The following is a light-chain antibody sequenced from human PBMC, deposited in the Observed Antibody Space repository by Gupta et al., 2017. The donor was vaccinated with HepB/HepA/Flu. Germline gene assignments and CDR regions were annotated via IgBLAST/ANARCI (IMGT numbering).Light chain of an antibody. CDR3: QAWDSTTGV. V-gene: IGLV3-1*01. J-gene: IGLJ1*01. CDR2: QGY. Sequence: SYDLTQPPSVSVSPGQPASITCSGDKLGDKFTCWYQQKPGQSPVLVIYQGYKRPSGIPERFSGSNSGNTATLTISGTQTSDEADYYWQAWDSTTGVFGTGTKVTVL. CDR1: KLGDKF.